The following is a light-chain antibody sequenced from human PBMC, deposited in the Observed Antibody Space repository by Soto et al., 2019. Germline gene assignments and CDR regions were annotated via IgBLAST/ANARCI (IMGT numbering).Light chain of an antibody. Sequence: QSVLTQPPSVSGAPGQRVTIPCTGSSSNIGARYDVHWYQQIPGTAPKLLIYGNSHRPSGVPDRFFGSKSGTSASLAITGLQAEDEADYYCQSYDRSLSGSVFGGGTKVTVL. CDR1: SSNIGARYD. CDR2: GNS. J-gene: IGLJ3*02. CDR3: QSYDRSLSGSV. V-gene: IGLV1-40*01.